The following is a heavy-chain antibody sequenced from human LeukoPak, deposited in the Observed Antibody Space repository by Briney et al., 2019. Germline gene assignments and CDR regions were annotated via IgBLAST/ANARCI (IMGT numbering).Heavy chain of an antibody. D-gene: IGHD1-26*01. V-gene: IGHV3-48*04. CDR1: GFTFSSYS. Sequence: GGSLRLSCAASGFTFSSYSMNWVRQAPGKGLEWVSYISSSSSTIYYADSVKGRFTISRDNAKNSLYLQMNSLRAEDTAVYYCARTIVGATFDPWGQGTLVTVSS. CDR2: ISSSSSTI. J-gene: IGHJ5*02. CDR3: ARTIVGATFDP.